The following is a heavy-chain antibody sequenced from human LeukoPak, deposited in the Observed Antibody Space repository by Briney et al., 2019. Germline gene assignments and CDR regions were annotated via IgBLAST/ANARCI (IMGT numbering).Heavy chain of an antibody. D-gene: IGHD4-17*01. Sequence: PSETLSLTCAVYGGSFSGYYWSWIRQPPGKGLEWIGEINHSGSTNYNPSLKSRVTISVDTSKNQFSLKLSSVTAADTAVYYCARGVDYGDPWVGEIDYWGQGTLVTVSS. CDR3: ARGVDYGDPWVGEIDY. V-gene: IGHV4-34*01. CDR1: GGSFSGYY. CDR2: INHSGST. J-gene: IGHJ4*02.